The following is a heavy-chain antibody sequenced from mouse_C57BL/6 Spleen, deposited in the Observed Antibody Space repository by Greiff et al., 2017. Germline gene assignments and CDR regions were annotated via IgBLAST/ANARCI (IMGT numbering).Heavy chain of an antibody. Sequence: EVQLQQSGPELVKPGASVTISCTASGYTFTDYYMNWVKQSPGKSLEWIGDINPNNGGTSYNQKFKGKATLTVDKSSSTAYMERRSLTSEDSAVYYCARSELGPFAYWGQGTLVTVSA. J-gene: IGHJ3*01. V-gene: IGHV1-26*01. CDR3: ARSELGPFAY. CDR1: GYTFTDYY. CDR2: INPNNGGT. D-gene: IGHD4-1*01.